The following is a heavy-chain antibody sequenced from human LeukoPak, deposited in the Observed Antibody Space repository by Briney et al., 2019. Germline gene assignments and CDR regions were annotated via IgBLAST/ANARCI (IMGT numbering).Heavy chain of an antibody. D-gene: IGHD5-18*01. CDR2: INAGNGNT. CDR3: ARSTWLQRSCYLDY. Sequence: GASVKISCKASGYTFTNYAIHWVRQAPGQRLEWMGWINAGNGNTQYSQNFQARVTITRDTSASTAYMELGSLISEDTAVYYCARSTWLQRSCYLDYWGQGTLVTVSS. V-gene: IGHV1-3*01. CDR1: GYTFTNYA. J-gene: IGHJ4*02.